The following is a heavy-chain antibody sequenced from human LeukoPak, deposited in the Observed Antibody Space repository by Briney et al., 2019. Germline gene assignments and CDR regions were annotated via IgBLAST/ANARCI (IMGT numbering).Heavy chain of an antibody. CDR2: IKSKTDGGTT. D-gene: IGHD3-10*01. Sequence: GGSLRLSCAASGFTFSSYWMSWVRQAPGKGLEWVGRIKSKTDGGTTDYAAPVKGRFTISRDDSKNTLYLQMNSLKTEDTAVYYCVTYGLMTMFRGIRYFDYWGQGTLVTVSS. V-gene: IGHV3-15*01. CDR3: VTYGLMTMFRGIRYFDY. CDR1: GFTFSSYW. J-gene: IGHJ4*02.